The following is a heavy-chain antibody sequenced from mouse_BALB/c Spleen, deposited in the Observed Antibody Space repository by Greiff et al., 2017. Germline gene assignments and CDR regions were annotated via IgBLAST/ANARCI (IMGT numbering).Heavy chain of an antibody. CDR2: ISSGSSTI. CDR3: ARSSSYGFYAMDY. CDR1: GFTFSSFG. D-gene: IGHD2-9*01. V-gene: IGHV5-17*02. J-gene: IGHJ4*01. Sequence: LVESGGGLVQPGGSRKLSCAASGFTFSSFGMHWVRQAPEKGLEWVAYISSGSSTIYYADTVKGRFTISRDNPKNTLFLQMTSLRSEDTAMYYCARSSSYGFYAMDYWGQGTSVTVSS.